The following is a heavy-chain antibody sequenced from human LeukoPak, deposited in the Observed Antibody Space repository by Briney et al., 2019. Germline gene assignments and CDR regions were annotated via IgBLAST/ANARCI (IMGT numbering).Heavy chain of an antibody. D-gene: IGHD2-2*01. V-gene: IGHV1-2*02. CDR1: GYTFTGYY. Sequence: VASVKVSCKASGYTFTGYYMHWVRQAPGQGLEWMGWINPNSGDTNYAQRFQGRVTMTRDTSISTAYMDLSRLRSDDTAVYYCARDFGYCSSTGCYYFDYWGQGTLVTVSS. CDR3: ARDFGYCSSTGCYYFDY. CDR2: INPNSGDT. J-gene: IGHJ4*02.